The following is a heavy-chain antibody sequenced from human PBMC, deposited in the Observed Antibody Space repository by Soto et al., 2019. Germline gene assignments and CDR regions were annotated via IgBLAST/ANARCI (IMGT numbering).Heavy chain of an antibody. V-gene: IGHV1-69*06. Sequence: SVKVSCKASGGTFSSYAISWVRQAPGQGLEWMGGIIPIFGTANYAQKFQSRVTITADKSTSTAYMELSSLRSEDTAVYYCARESVRGNNWFDPWGQGTLVTVSS. CDR1: GGTFSSYA. CDR2: IIPIFGTA. CDR3: ARESVRGNNWFDP. D-gene: IGHD3-10*01. J-gene: IGHJ5*02.